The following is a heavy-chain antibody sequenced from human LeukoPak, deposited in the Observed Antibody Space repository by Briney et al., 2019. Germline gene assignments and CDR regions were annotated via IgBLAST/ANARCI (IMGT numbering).Heavy chain of an antibody. CDR2: MSSDGSDG. CDR3: ARGLGYCTSTSCYGGDY. J-gene: IGHJ4*02. V-gene: IGHV3-30*04. D-gene: IGHD2-2*01. CDR1: GFTFSGYA. Sequence: GGSLRLSCAASGFTFSGYAMHWVRQAPGKGLEWVAVMSSDGSDGYYADSVRGRFTISRDNSVNTLYLQMNSLRAEDTAVYYCARGLGYCTSTSCYGGDYWGQGTLVTVSS.